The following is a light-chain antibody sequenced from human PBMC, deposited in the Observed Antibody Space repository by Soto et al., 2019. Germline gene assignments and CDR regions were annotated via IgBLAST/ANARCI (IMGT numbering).Light chain of an antibody. CDR2: AAS. CDR1: QSISSY. Sequence: DSQMTQSPSFLSASVGDRVTITCRASQSISSYLNWYQQKPGKAPKLLIYAASSLQSGVPSRFSGSGSGTDFTLTISSLQPEDFATYYCQQSYSTPRTFGLGTKV. V-gene: IGKV1-39*01. J-gene: IGKJ1*01. CDR3: QQSYSTPRT.